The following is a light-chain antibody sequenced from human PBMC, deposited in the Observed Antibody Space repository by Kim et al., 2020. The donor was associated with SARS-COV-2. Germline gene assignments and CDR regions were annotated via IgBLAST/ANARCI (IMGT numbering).Light chain of an antibody. CDR3: KHSYTARPT. V-gene: IGKV1-39*01. J-gene: IGKJ1*01. CDR2: DVS. CDR1: QSVSTY. Sequence: ASVGDRVSISCRASQSVSTYLNWYQQKPGKPPELLIFDVSTLQSGVPWRFSGSGSGTPFTLTSSSLQLEDFATYYSKHSYTARPTFGQGTKVDSK.